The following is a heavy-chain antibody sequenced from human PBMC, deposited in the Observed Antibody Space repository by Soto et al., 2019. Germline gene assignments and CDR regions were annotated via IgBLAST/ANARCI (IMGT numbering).Heavy chain of an antibody. CDR3: AREEADIVVVVAATDRYWYFDL. CDR2: INHSGST. J-gene: IGHJ2*01. D-gene: IGHD2-15*01. CDR1: GGSFSGYY. V-gene: IGHV4-34*01. Sequence: SETLSLTCAVYGGSFSGYYWSWIRQPPGKGLEWIGEINHSGSTNYNPSLKSRVTISVDTSKNQFSLKLSSVTAADTAVYYCAREEADIVVVVAATDRYWYFDLWGRGTLVTVSS.